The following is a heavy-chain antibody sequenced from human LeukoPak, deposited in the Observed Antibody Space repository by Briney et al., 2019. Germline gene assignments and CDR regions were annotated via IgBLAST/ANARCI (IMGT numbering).Heavy chain of an antibody. J-gene: IGHJ4*02. V-gene: IGHV1-18*01. Sequence: ASVKVSCKASGYTFTSYGISWVRQAPGQGLEWMGWISAYNGNTNYAQKLQGRVTMTTDTSTSTAYMELSSLRSEDTAVYYCARGGGGGLWYYDILTGYYEIDYWGQGTLVTVSS. CDR3: ARGGGGGLWYYDILTGYYEIDY. D-gene: IGHD3-9*01. CDR1: GYTFTSYG. CDR2: ISAYNGNT.